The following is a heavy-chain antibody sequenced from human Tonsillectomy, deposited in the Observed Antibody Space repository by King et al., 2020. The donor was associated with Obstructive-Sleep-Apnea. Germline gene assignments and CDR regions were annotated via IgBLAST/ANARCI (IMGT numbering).Heavy chain of an antibody. J-gene: IGHJ4*02. Sequence: VQLQESGPGLVKPSENLSLTCTVSGGSISGYYWSWIRQPPGKGLEWIGYIYYSGSTNYNPSLKSRVTISVDTSKNQFSLKLSSVTAADTAVYYCAREGFFHYDSSGYFPYWGQGMLVTVSS. CDR2: IYYSGST. CDR1: GGSISGYY. CDR3: AREGFFHYDSSGYFPY. V-gene: IGHV4-59*01. D-gene: IGHD3-22*01.